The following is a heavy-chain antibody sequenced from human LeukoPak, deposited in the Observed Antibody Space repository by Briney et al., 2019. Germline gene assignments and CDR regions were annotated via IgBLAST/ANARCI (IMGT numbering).Heavy chain of an antibody. D-gene: IGHD2-2*01. V-gene: IGHV1-18*04. CDR2: ISAYNGNT. J-gene: IGHJ4*02. Sequence: ASVKVSCKASGYTFTSYGISWVRQAPGQGLEWMGWISAYNGNTNYAQKLQGRVTMTTDTSTSTAYMELRSLRSDDTAVYDCARFSGWDIVVVPAADLFDYWGQGTLVTVSS. CDR1: GYTFTSYG. CDR3: ARFSGWDIVVVPAADLFDY.